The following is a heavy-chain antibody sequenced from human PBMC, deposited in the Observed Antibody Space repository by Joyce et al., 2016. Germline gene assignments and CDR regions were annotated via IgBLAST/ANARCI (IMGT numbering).Heavy chain of an antibody. V-gene: IGHV1-18*01. J-gene: IGHJ4*02. Sequence: QVQLVQSGAEVKKPGASVKVSCKTSGYTFTTFGISWVRQATGQGLEWMGWISPNNGNTKYAQTLQGRVTLTTDTSTSTAYMEVRSLRSADTALYYCARSISPHNLMSSPRFDVPYYFDSWGQGTLVTVSS. CDR2: ISPNNGNT. CDR3: ARSISPHNLMSSPRFDVPYYFDS. D-gene: IGHD3-9*01. CDR1: GYTFTTFG.